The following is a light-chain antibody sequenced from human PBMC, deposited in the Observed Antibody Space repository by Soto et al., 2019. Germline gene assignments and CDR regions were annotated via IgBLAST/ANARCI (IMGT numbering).Light chain of an antibody. Sequence: DIQMTQSPSSLSASVGDRVTITCRASQSISSYLNWYQQKPGKAPKLLIYAASSLQSGVPSRFSGSGSGTDFTLTIRSLQPEDFATYYCQQSYSTLLFTFGPGT. CDR2: AAS. CDR3: QQSYSTLLFT. J-gene: IGKJ3*01. CDR1: QSISSY. V-gene: IGKV1-39*01.